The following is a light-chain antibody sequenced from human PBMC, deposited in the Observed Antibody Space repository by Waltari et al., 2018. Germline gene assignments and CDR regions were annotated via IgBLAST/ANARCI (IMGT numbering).Light chain of an antibody. V-gene: IGKV1-5*03. Sequence: DIQMTQSPSTLSAPVGARCTITFRASQSIRSWLAWYQQKPGKAPKLLISKASTLESGVPSRFSGSGSGTEFTLTISSLQPDDFATYHCQQYKSPPWTFGQGTKVEIK. CDR1: QSIRSW. J-gene: IGKJ1*01. CDR3: QQYKSPPWT. CDR2: KAS.